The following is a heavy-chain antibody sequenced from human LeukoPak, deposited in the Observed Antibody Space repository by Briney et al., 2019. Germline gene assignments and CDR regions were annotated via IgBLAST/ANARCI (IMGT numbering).Heavy chain of an antibody. CDR1: GGTFSSYA. CDR2: IIPIFGTA. CDR3: ARGARGSRGYFDY. J-gene: IGHJ4*02. D-gene: IGHD3-10*01. Sequence: ASVKVSCKASGGTFSSYAISWVRQAPGQGLEWMGGIIPIFGTANYAQKFQGRVTITADESTSTAYMEPSSLRSEDTAVYYCARGARGSRGYFDYWGQGTLVTVSS. V-gene: IGHV1-69*01.